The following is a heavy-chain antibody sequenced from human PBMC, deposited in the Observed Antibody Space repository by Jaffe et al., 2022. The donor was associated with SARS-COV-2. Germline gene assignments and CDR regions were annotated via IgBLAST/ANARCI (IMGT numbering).Heavy chain of an antibody. CDR2: IKQDGSEK. CDR3: ARQVAPDF. V-gene: IGHV3-7*03. D-gene: IGHD5-12*01. CDR1: GFTFSNYW. J-gene: IGHJ4*02. Sequence: EVQLVESGGGLVQPGGSLRLSCAVSGFTFSNYWMTWVRQAPGKGLEWVANIKQDGSEKYYLDSVKGRFTISRDNAKNSLYLQMSGLRAEDAAIYYCARQVAPDFWGQGTLVTVSS.